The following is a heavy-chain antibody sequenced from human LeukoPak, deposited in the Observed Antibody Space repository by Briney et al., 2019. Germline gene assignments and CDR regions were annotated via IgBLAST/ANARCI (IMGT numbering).Heavy chain of an antibody. CDR2: MSYDGSDK. CDR1: GFTFSTYG. V-gene: IGHV3-30*18. Sequence: GGSLRLSCEASGFTFSTYGMHWVRQAPGKGLEWVALMSYDGSDKSYADSVKGRFTISRDNSKNTLYLQMNSLRAEDTAVYYCAKGWIQLWSIDYWGQGTLVTVSS. J-gene: IGHJ4*02. CDR3: AKGWIQLWSIDY. D-gene: IGHD5-18*01.